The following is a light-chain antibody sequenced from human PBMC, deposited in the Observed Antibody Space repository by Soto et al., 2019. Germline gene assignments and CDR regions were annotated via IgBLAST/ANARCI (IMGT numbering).Light chain of an antibody. CDR3: CSYTISAYV. V-gene: IGLV2-11*01. J-gene: IGLJ1*01. Sequence: QSVLTQPRSVSGSPGQSVTISCTGTSSDVGAYNYVSWYQQHPAKAPNLMIYDVSKRPSGVPDRFSGSKSGNTASLTISGLQADDEGDYSCCSYTISAYVFGTGTNVTVL. CDR2: DVS. CDR1: SSDVGAYNY.